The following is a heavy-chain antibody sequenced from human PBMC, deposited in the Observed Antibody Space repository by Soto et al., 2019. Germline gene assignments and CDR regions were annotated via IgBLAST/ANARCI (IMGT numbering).Heavy chain of an antibody. V-gene: IGHV3-33*01. CDR3: ARDTFSYAGWEPAPFDY. CDR2: IWYGGSNK. D-gene: IGHD1-26*01. Sequence: QVQLVESGGGVVQPGRSLRLSCAASGFTFSSYGMHWVRQAPGKGLEWVAVIWYGGSNKYYADSVKGRFTISRDNSKNTLYLQMNSLRAEDTAVYYCARDTFSYAGWEPAPFDYWGQGTTVTVSS. CDR1: GFTFSSYG. J-gene: IGHJ4*03.